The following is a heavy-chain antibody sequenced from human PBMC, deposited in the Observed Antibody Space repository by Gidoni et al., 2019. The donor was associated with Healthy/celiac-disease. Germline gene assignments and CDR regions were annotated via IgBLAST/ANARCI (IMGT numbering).Heavy chain of an antibody. Sequence: QVQLQESGPGLVKPSETLSLTCTVSGGSISSYYWSWIRQPPGKVLEWIGYIYYSGSTNYNPSLKSRVTISVDTSKNQFSLKLSSVTAADTAVYYCARADGIATDYWGQGTLVTVSS. CDR1: GGSISSYY. V-gene: IGHV4-59*01. CDR3: ARADGIATDY. CDR2: IYYSGST. J-gene: IGHJ4*02. D-gene: IGHD6-13*01.